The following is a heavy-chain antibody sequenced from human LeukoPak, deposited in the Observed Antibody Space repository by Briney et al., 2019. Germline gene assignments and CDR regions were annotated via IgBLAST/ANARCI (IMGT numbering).Heavy chain of an antibody. CDR3: ARDRGAYYAAYFDY. Sequence: GESLRPSCAASGFTFSTYSMNWVRQAPGKGLEWVSYITSSSSTIYYADSVKGRFTISRDNAKNSLYLQMNSLRAEDTAVYYCARDRGAYYAAYFDYWGQGTLVTVSS. V-gene: IGHV3-48*04. D-gene: IGHD3-22*01. CDR1: GFTFSTYS. CDR2: ITSSSSTI. J-gene: IGHJ4*02.